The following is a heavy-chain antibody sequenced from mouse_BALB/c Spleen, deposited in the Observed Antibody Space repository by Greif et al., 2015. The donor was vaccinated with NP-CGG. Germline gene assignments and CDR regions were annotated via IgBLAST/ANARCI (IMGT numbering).Heavy chain of an antibody. CDR1: GFTFSSYT. CDR3: TRTAFDY. D-gene: IGHD1-2*01. J-gene: IGHJ2*01. CDR2: ISSGGSYT. Sequence: EVKLVESGGGLVKPGGSLKLSCAASGFTFSSYTMSWVRQTPEKRLEWVATISSGGSYTYYPDSVKGRFTISRDNAKNTLYLQMSSLKSEDTAMYYCTRTAFDYWGQGTTLTVSS. V-gene: IGHV5-6-4*01.